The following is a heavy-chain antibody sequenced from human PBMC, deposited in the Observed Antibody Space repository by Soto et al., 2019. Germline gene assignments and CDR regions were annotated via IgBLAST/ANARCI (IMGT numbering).Heavy chain of an antibody. J-gene: IGHJ4*02. CDR2: IRQDGNEK. D-gene: IGHD4-17*01. Sequence: EVQLVESGGGLVQPGGSLRLSCAASGFIFSSYWMTWVRQAPGKGLEWVANIRQDGNEKYSVDSVKGRFTISRDNTKNSLYLQMNSLRAEDTAVYYCARALDYGANFDHCGRGTLVTVSS. CDR3: ARALDYGANFDH. V-gene: IGHV3-7*01. CDR1: GFIFSSYW.